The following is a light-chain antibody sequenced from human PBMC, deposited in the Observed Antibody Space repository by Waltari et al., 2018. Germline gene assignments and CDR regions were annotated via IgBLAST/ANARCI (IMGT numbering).Light chain of an antibody. CDR3: ATWDDSLSGLYV. J-gene: IGLJ1*01. CDR2: RNN. V-gene: IGLV1-47*01. Sequence: SVLTQPPSASGTPGQRVTISCSGSSSNIGSNYVYWYQLLPGTAPKLLVYRNNQRPSGVPDRFSGSKSGTSASLAISGLRSDDEADYYCATWDDSLSGLYVFGTGTKVTVL. CDR1: SSNIGSNY.